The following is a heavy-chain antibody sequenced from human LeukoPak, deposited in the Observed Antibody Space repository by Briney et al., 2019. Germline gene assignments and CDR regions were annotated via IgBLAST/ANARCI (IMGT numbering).Heavy chain of an antibody. J-gene: IGHJ4*02. Sequence: ASVKVSCRASGGTFSSYAISWVRQARGQGLEWMGRIIPILGIANYAQKSQGRVTITADKSTSTAYMELSSLRSEDTAVYYCATDRSSFSFDYWGQGTLVTVSS. CDR2: IIPILGIA. CDR3: ATDRSSFSFDY. CDR1: GGTFSSYA. D-gene: IGHD6-6*01. V-gene: IGHV1-69*04.